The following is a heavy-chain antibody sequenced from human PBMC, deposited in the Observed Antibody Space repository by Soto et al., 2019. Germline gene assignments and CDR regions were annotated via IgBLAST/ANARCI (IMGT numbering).Heavy chain of an antibody. J-gene: IGHJ4*02. CDR2: TMPDGSSK. V-gene: IGHV3-7*03. D-gene: IGHD6-19*01. Sequence: EVQLVESGGGWVRPGESLRLSCAGSGFTFGDYWMSWVRQAPGKGLEWVANTMPDGSSKYYVASVRGRFTVSRDNAKNSLYLQMNGLSVDDTAVYYCAREVGWSFDYWGRGTLVTVSS. CDR3: AREVGWSFDY. CDR1: GFTFGDYW.